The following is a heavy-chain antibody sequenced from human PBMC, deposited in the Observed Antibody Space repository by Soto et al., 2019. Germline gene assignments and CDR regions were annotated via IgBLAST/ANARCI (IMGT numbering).Heavy chain of an antibody. D-gene: IGHD2-2*01. Sequence: PSETLSLTCTVSCGSISSYYWSWIRQPAGKGLEWIGRIYTSGSTNYNPSLKSRVTMSVDTSKNQFSLKLSSVTAADTAVYYCATELYQQNDAFDIWGQGTMVTVSS. CDR3: ATELYQQNDAFDI. V-gene: IGHV4-4*07. CDR1: CGSISSYY. J-gene: IGHJ3*02. CDR2: IYTSGST.